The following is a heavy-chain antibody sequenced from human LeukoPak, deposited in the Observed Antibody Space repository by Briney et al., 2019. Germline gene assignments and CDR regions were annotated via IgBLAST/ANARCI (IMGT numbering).Heavy chain of an antibody. V-gene: IGHV4-34*01. CDR2: INHSGST. CDR3: ARGGYSYGMHY. J-gene: IGHJ4*02. CDR1: GGSLSGYY. D-gene: IGHD5-18*01. Sequence: SETLSLTCAVYGGSLSGYYWSWIRQPPGKGLEWIGEINHSGSTNYNPSLKSRVTISVDTSKNQFSLKLSSVTAADTAVYYCARGGYSYGMHYWGQGTMVTVSS.